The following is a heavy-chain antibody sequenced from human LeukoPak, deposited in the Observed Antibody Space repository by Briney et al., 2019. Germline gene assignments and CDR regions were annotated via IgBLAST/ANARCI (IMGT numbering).Heavy chain of an antibody. V-gene: IGHV3-23*01. CDR3: GKNRYSGSLSPFDI. D-gene: IGHD1-26*01. CDR2: ISGGGGNT. J-gene: IGHJ3*02. Sequence: PGGSLRLSCAASKFAFSSYAMSWVRQAPGKGLEWVSAISGGGGNTYYADSVKGRFTISRVNSKNALYLQMNSLRAEDTAVYYCGKNRYSGSLSPFDIWGQGTMVTVSS. CDR1: KFAFSSYA.